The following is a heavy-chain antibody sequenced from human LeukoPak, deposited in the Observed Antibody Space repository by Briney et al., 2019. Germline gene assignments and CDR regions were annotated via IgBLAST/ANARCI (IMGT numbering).Heavy chain of an antibody. V-gene: IGHV3-64*01. CDR2: ISNNGGTT. CDR1: GFTFSNYK. CDR3: ARVASSGTYGDF. D-gene: IGHD1-26*01. J-gene: IGHJ4*02. Sequence: GGSLRLSCSASGFTFSNYKVHWVRQAPGKGLEYVSAISNNGGTTYYANSVKGRFTISRDNSKNTLYLQMGSLRVEDMAVYYCARVASSGTYGDFWGQGTLVTVSS.